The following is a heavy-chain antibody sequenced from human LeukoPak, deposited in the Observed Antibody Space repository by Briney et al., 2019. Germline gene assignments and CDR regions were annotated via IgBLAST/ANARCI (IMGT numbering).Heavy chain of an antibody. V-gene: IGHV4-39*07. J-gene: IGHJ3*02. CDR1: GGSISSSSYY. CDR2: IYYSGST. Sequence: PSETLSLTCTVSGGSISSSSYYWGWIRQPPGKGLEWIGSIYYSGSTYYNPSLKSRVTISVDKSKNQFSLKLSSVTAADTAVYYCARDPPPDILTGAVNAFDIWGQGTMVTVSS. D-gene: IGHD3-9*01. CDR3: ARDPPPDILTGAVNAFDI.